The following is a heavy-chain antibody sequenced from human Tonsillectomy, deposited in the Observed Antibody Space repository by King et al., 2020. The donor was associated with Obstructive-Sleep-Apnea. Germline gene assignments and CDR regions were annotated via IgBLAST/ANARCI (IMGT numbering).Heavy chain of an antibody. J-gene: IGHJ4*02. Sequence: QVQLQESGPGLVKPSETLSLTCTVSGGSIRDFHWSWLRQSPEKGLAFLASIFHTGSTTYNPSLRSRVTISIDMSKEQFSLKLNSVTAADTALYFCARHEYGVGYAYWGQGTLVTVSS. D-gene: IGHD2-2*01. CDR2: IFHTGST. CDR1: GGSIRDFH. CDR3: ARHEYGVGYAY. V-gene: IGHV4-59*08.